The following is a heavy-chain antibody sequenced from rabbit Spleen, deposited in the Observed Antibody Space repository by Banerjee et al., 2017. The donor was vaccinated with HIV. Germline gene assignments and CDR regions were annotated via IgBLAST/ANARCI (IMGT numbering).Heavy chain of an antibody. V-gene: IGHV1S40*01. D-gene: IGHD1-1*01. CDR3: ARDTSSSFSSYGMDL. Sequence: QSLEESGGDLVKPGASLTLTCTASGFSFGSNYYMCWVRQAPGKGLEWISCIAGDSSGFTYFASWAKGRFTISKTSSTTVTLQMTSLTAADTATYFCARDTSSSFSSYGMDLWGPGTLVTVS. J-gene: IGHJ6*01. CDR1: GFSFGSNYY. CDR2: IAGDSSGFT.